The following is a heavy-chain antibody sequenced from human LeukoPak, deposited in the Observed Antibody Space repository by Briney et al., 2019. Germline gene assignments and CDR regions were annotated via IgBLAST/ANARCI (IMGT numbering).Heavy chain of an antibody. V-gene: IGHV4-59*02. CDR2: VYYSGST. D-gene: IGHD1-20*01. CDR3: AKSYNWNDDTYFDY. CDR1: GDSVSTYF. Sequence: SETLPLTCTVSGDSVSTYFWSWIRQPPGKGLEWIGYVYYSGSTKNNPSLKSRVSMSIDTSKNQFSLNVNSVTAADTAVYYCAKSYNWNDDTYFDYWGQGTLVTVSS. J-gene: IGHJ4*02.